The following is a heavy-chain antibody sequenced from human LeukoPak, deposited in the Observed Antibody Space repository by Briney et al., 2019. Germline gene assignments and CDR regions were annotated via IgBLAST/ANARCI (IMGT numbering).Heavy chain of an antibody. CDR2: ISWNSGSI. CDR1: GFTFDDYA. Sequence: PGGSLRLSCAASGFTFDDYAMHWVRQAPGKGLEWVSGISWNSGSIGYADSVKGRFTISRDNAKNSLYLQMNSLRAEDTALYYCAKDISPWGARGYSYGYWSYYYGMDVWGQGTTVAVSS. J-gene: IGHJ6*02. CDR3: AKDISPWGARGYSYGYWSYYYGMDV. V-gene: IGHV3-9*01. D-gene: IGHD5-18*01.